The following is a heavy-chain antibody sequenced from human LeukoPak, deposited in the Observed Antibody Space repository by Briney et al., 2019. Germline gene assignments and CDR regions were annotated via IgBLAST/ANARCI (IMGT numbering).Heavy chain of an antibody. D-gene: IGHD6-13*01. V-gene: IGHV1-18*01. CDR3: ARGGIRGVIAAAAIDY. CDR2: ISAYNGNT. CDR1: GYTFTSYG. J-gene: IGHJ4*02. Sequence: ASVKVSCKASGYTFTSYGISWVRQAPGQGLEWMGWISAYNGNTNYAQELQGRVTMTTDTSTSTAYMELRSLRSDDTAVYYCARGGIRGVIAAAAIDYWGQGTLVTVSS.